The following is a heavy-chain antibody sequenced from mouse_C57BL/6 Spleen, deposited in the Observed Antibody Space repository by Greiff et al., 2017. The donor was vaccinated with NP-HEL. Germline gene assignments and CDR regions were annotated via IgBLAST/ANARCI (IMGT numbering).Heavy chain of an antibody. V-gene: IGHV1-80*01. CDR2: IYPGDGDT. Sequence: VQLQQSGAELVKPGASVKISCKASGYAFSSYWMNWVKQRPGKGLEWIGQIYPGDGDTNYNGKFKGKATLTADKSSSTAYMQLSSLTSEDSAVYFCARERDSSGYELAYWGQGTLVTVSA. J-gene: IGHJ3*01. D-gene: IGHD3-2*02. CDR3: ARERDSSGYELAY. CDR1: GYAFSSYW.